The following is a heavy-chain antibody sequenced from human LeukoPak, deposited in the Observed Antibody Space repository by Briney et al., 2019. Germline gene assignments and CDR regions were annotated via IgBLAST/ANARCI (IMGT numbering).Heavy chain of an antibody. J-gene: IGHJ4*02. Sequence: PGGSLRLSCVVSGFTFSNYGMSWVRQAPGKGLEWVSVITGSGGTTYYADSVKGRFTISRDNSKNTLYLQMNSLRAEDAAIYYCVKDPIGTSSDRYDAYWGQGTLVAVSS. V-gene: IGHV3-23*01. CDR2: ITGSGGTT. CDR1: GFTFSNYG. D-gene: IGHD6-19*01. CDR3: VKDPIGTSSDRYDAY.